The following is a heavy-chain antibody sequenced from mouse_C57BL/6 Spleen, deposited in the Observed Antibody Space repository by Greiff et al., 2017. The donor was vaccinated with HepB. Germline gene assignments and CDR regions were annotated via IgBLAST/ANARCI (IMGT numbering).Heavy chain of an antibody. CDR1: GYTFTSYW. D-gene: IGHD2-4*01. CDR3: ARRYYDYDGFAY. CDR2: IDPSDSYT. J-gene: IGHJ3*01. V-gene: IGHV1-69*01. Sequence: QVQLQQPGAELVVPGASVKLSCKASGYTFTSYWMHWVKQRPGQGLEWIGEIDPSDSYTNYNQKFKGKSTLTVDKSSSTAYMQLSSLTSEDSAVYYCARRYYDYDGFAYWGQGTLVTVSA.